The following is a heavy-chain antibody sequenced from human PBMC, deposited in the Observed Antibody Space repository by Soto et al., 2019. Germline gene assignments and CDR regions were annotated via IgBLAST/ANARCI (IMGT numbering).Heavy chain of an antibody. V-gene: IGHV3-74*01. J-gene: IGHJ6*02. CDR2: ISSDGSTT. D-gene: IGHD3-10*01. CDR3: ARGVRGHYGKDV. Sequence: EVQLVESGGGLVQSGGSLRLSCAASGFTFSNYWMHWVRQAPGKGLMWVSRISSDGSTTNYADSVKGRFTISRDNAKNTLYLQMNSLRVEDTALYYCARGVRGHYGKDVWGQGTTVTVSS. CDR1: GFTFSNYW.